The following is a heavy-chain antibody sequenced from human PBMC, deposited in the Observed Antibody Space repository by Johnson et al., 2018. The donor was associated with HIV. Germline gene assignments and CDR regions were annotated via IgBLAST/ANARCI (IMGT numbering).Heavy chain of an antibody. D-gene: IGHD6-13*01. CDR2: ISWNSGSV. Sequence: VQLVESGGGLVQPGRSLRLSCAASGFTFDDYAMHWVRQAPGKGLEWVSGISWNSGSVRYADAVKGRFTISRDNAKNSLYLQLNSLRPEDTAWYSCAKDLASGSSSWLFDFWGQGTLVTVSS. CDR3: AKDLASGSSSWLFDF. J-gene: IGHJ3*01. V-gene: IGHV3-9*01. CDR1: GFTFDDYA.